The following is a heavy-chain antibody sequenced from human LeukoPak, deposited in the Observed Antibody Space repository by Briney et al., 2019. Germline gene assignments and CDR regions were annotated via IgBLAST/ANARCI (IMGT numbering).Heavy chain of an antibody. Sequence: QPGGSLRLSCEVSGFTFSDYWMHWVRQAPGKGLVWVARINTDGSATSYVDSVKGRFTISRDNAKNTIYLQMNSLRADDTAVYYCARGMTYYFGSGKFDFWGQGTLVTVSS. D-gene: IGHD3-10*01. J-gene: IGHJ4*02. V-gene: IGHV3-74*01. CDR3: ARGMTYYFGSGKFDF. CDR1: GFTFSDYW. CDR2: INTDGSAT.